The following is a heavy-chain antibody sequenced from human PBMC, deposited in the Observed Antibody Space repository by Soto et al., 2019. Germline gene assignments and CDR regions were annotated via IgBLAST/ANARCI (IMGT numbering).Heavy chain of an antibody. D-gene: IGHD2-2*01. CDR3: ARVISSRDESFDY. CDR1: GDSISGSQW. V-gene: IGHV4-4*02. J-gene: IGHJ4*02. CDR2: ISHTGTT. Sequence: SETLSLTCAVSGDSISGSQWWSWVRLPPGKGLEWIGEISHTGTTIYNPSLKSRVTMSVDKPKNQFSLNLTSVTAADTAVYYCARVISSRDESFDYWGQGTVVTVSS.